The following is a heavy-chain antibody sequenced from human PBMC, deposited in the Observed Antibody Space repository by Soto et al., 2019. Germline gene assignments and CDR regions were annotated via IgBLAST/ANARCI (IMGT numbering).Heavy chain of an antibody. D-gene: IGHD6-13*01. Sequence: RASVKVSCKVSGYTLTELSMHWVRQAPGKGLEWMGGFDPEDGETIYAQKFQGRVTMTEDTSTDTAYMELSSLRSEDTAVYYCAATLGSRRGFDPWGQGTLVTVSS. CDR3: AATLGSRRGFDP. J-gene: IGHJ5*02. CDR2: FDPEDGET. CDR1: GYTLTELS. V-gene: IGHV1-24*01.